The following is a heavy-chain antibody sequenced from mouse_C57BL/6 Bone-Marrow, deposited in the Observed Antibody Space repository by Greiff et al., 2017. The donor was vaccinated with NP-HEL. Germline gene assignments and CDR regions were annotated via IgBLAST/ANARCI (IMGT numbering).Heavy chain of an antibody. V-gene: IGHV8-8*01. CDR2: IWWDDDK. Sequence: QVQLKESGPGILQPSQTLSLTCSFSGFSLSTFGMGVGWIRQPSGKGLEWLAHIWWDDDKYYNPALKSRLTISKDTSKNQVFLKIANVDTADTATYYCARIPYYYGSSKDYFDYWGQGTTLTVSS. J-gene: IGHJ2*01. CDR3: ARIPYYYGSSKDYFDY. D-gene: IGHD1-1*01. CDR1: GFSLSTFGMG.